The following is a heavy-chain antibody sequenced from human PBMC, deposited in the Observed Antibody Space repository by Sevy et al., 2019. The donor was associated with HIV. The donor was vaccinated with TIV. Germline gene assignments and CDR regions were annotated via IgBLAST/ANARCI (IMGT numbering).Heavy chain of an antibody. V-gene: IGHV3-21*01. J-gene: IGHJ5*02. CDR1: GFTFSSYS. Sequence: GGSLRLSCAASGFTFSSYSMNWVRQAPGKGLEWVSSISSSSSYIYYADSVKGRFTISRDNAKNSLYLQMNSLRAEDTAVYYCARDSLSSSWYGVLDPWGHGTLVTVS. D-gene: IGHD6-13*01. CDR2: ISSSSSYI. CDR3: ARDSLSSSWYGVLDP.